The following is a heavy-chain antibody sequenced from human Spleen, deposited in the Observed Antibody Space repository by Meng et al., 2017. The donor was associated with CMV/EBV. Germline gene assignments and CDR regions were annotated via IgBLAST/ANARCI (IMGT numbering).Heavy chain of an antibody. CDR3: ARVDSNYFDY. J-gene: IGHJ4*02. Sequence: SETLSLTCSVSGGFISDYYWNWIRQPPGKGLEWIGYIHYTEGTNYNPSLKSRVTISVDTSKTQFSLKLSSVTAADTAVYYCARVDSNYFDYWGQGTLVTVSS. V-gene: IGHV4-59*01. CDR2: IHYTEGT. D-gene: IGHD4-11*01. CDR1: GGFISDYY.